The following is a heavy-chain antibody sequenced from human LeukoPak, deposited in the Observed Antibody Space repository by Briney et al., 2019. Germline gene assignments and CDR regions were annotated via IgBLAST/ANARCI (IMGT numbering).Heavy chain of an antibody. D-gene: IGHD1-26*01. Sequence: PGGSLRLSCAASGFPFNVQTMSWVRQAPGKGLDWVASMREDGTEIYYVDSVKGRFTISRDNPKNSLYLQMNSLRAEDTAVYYCAKGGATGGRFENRGQGTQVTVSS. CDR1: GFPFNVQT. J-gene: IGHJ4*02. CDR3: AKGGATGGRFEN. V-gene: IGHV3-7*01. CDR2: MREDGTEI.